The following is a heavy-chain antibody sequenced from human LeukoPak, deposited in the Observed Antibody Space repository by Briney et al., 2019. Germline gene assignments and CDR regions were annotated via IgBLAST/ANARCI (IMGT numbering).Heavy chain of an antibody. CDR2: INHSGST. J-gene: IGHJ3*01. CDR1: GGSFSGYY. D-gene: IGHD3-16*01. CDR3: ARRWVYDKRAFDA. V-gene: IGHV4-34*01. Sequence: SETLSLTCAVYGGSFSGYYWSWIRQPPGKGLEWIGEINHSGSTNYNPSLKSRVTISLDTSKNQFSLNLSSVTAADTAVYYCARRWVYDKRAFDAWGQGTMVTVSS.